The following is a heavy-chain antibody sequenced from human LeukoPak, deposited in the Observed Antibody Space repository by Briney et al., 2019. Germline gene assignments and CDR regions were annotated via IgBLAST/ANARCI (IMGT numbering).Heavy chain of an antibody. Sequence: SETLSLTCTVSGYSISSGYYWGWIRQPPGKGLEWIGSIYYSGSTYYNPSLKSRVTISVDTSKNQFSLKLSSVTAADTAVYYCARGLYSSSWYYWGQGTLVTVSS. V-gene: IGHV4-38-2*02. CDR1: GYSISSGYY. CDR2: IYYSGST. CDR3: ARGLYSSSWYY. J-gene: IGHJ4*02. D-gene: IGHD6-13*01.